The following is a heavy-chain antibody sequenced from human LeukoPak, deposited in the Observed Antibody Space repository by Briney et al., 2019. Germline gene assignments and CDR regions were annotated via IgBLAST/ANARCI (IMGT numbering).Heavy chain of an antibody. CDR3: ARPLSSNCRIDP. J-gene: IGHJ5*02. D-gene: IGHD1-1*01. CDR2: INFDGSST. Sequence: GGSLRLSCAASGFTFSSYWMHWFRQAPGKGLVWVSRINFDGSSTTYADSVKGRFTISRDNAKNTLYLQMNSLRVEDTAVYYCARPLSSNCRIDPWGQGTLVTVSS. V-gene: IGHV3-74*01. CDR1: GFTFSSYW.